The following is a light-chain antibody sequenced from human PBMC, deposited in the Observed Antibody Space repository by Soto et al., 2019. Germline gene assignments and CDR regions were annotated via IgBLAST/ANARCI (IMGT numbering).Light chain of an antibody. V-gene: IGLV2-14*01. J-gene: IGLJ2*01. CDR3: SSYTTGSTLV. CDR2: EVS. CDR1: NSDVGTYNY. Sequence: QSALTQPASVSGSPGQSITISCTGTNSDVGTYNYVSWYQQHPGKAPKFVVYEVSDRPSGVSDRFSGSKSGNTASLTISGLQGEDEADYYCSSYTTGSTLVFGGGTQLTVL.